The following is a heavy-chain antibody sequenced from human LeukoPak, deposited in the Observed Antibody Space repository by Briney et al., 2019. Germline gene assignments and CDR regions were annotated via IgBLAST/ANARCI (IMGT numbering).Heavy chain of an antibody. CDR1: DGSISSNTYY. V-gene: IGHV4-39*01. J-gene: IGHJ4*02. D-gene: IGHD6-19*01. CDR2: IYYTGST. Sequence: SETLSLTCTVSDGSISSNTYYWGWIRQPPGTGLEWIGSIYYTGSTYYNPSLKSRVTISVDTSKNQFSLKLSSVTAADTSVYYCARQVYSSGWYFDYWGQGTLVTVSS. CDR3: ARQVYSSGWYFDY.